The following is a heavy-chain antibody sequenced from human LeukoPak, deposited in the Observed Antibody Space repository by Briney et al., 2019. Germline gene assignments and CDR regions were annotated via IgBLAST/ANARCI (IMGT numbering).Heavy chain of an antibody. V-gene: IGHV1-2*02. J-gene: IGHJ4*02. D-gene: IGHD1-26*01. Sequence: GASVKVSCKASGYTFTGYYMHWVRPAPGQGLEWMGWINPNSGGTNYAQKFQGRVTMTRGTSISTAYMELSRLRSDDTAVYYCARAGSGSYHNGGYFDYWGQGTLVTVSS. CDR2: INPNSGGT. CDR1: GYTFTGYY. CDR3: ARAGSGSYHNGGYFDY.